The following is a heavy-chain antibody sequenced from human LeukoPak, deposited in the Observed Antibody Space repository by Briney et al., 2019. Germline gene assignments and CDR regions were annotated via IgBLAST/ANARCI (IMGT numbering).Heavy chain of an antibody. D-gene: IGHD3-10*01. V-gene: IGHV3-48*01. CDR1: GFTFSNYA. CDR3: ARWALYYNYYMDV. Sequence: GGSLRLSCAASGFTFSNYAMSWVRQAPGKGLEWVSYISSSSNTIYYADSVKGRFTISRDNAKNSLYLQMNSLRAEDTAVYYCARWALYYNYYMDVWGKGTTVTVSS. J-gene: IGHJ6*03. CDR2: ISSSSNTI.